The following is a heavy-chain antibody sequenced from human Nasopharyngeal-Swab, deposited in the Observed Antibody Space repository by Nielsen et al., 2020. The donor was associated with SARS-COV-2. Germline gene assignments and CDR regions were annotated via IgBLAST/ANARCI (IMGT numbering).Heavy chain of an antibody. D-gene: IGHD3-3*01. CDR2: ISSNGGST. J-gene: IGHJ6*02. CDR3: ARDYPVSYYDFWSGSYGMDV. Sequence: GESLKIPCAASGFTFSSYAMHWVRQAPGKGLEYVSAISSNGGSTYYANSVKGRFTISRDNSKNTLYLQMGSLRAEDMAVYYCARDYPVSYYDFWSGSYGMDVWGQGTTVTVSS. CDR1: GFTFSSYA. V-gene: IGHV3-64*01.